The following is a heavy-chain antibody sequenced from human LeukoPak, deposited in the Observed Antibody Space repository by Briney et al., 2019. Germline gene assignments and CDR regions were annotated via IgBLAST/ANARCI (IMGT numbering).Heavy chain of an antibody. J-gene: IGHJ5*02. CDR2: IYYSGST. Sequence: SETLSLTCTVSGGSISSSSYYWGWIRQPPGKGLEWIGSIYYSGSTYYNPSLKSRVTVSVDTSKNQFSLKLSSVTAADTAVYYCARKYSGYDYHWGQGTLVTVSS. V-gene: IGHV4-39*01. CDR1: GGSISSSSYY. CDR3: ARKYSGYDYH. D-gene: IGHD5-12*01.